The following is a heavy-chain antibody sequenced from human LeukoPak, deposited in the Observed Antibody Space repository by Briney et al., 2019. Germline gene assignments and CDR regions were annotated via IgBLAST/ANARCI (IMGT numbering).Heavy chain of an antibody. CDR2: ISGSGDRA. CDR1: GFTFSDYG. J-gene: IGHJ4*02. CDR3: ARMRGVVAASYYFDY. V-gene: IGHV3-23*01. Sequence: PGGSLRLSCAASGFTFSDYGMSWVRQAPGKGLEWVSGISGSGDRAYYAGSVEGRFTISRDNSKNTLYLHMNSLRADDTAVYYCARMRGVVAASYYFDYWGQGTLVTVSS. D-gene: IGHD2-15*01.